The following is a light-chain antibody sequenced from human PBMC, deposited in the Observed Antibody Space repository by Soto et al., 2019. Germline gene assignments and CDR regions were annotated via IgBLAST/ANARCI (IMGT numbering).Light chain of an antibody. CDR2: AAS. J-gene: IGKJ2*01. V-gene: IGKV1-39*01. CDR3: QQGYTTPRT. Sequence: DIQMTQSPSSLSASVGDRVTITCRASQSISRHLNWYQQKPGKAPKLLISAASNLQSGVPSGFSGSGSGTDFTLTISSLQPGDFATYYCQQGYTTPRTFGQGTKLEIK. CDR1: QSISRH.